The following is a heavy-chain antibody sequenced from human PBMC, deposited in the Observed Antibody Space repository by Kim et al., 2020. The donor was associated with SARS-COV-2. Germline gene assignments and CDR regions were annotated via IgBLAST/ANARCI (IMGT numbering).Heavy chain of an antibody. Sequence: DTIDSPSVQGQVTISADKSISTAYLQWSSLKASETAMYYCARAVAAYFDYWGQGTLVTVSS. J-gene: IGHJ4*02. CDR2: DT. CDR3: ARAVAAYFDY. D-gene: IGHD6-19*01. V-gene: IGHV5-51*01.